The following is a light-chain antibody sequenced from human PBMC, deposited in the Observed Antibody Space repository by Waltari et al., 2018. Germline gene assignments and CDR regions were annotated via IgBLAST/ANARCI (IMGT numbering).Light chain of an antibody. Sequence: QSALTQPPSASGSPGQSVTISCTGTSSDVGGYNYVSWYQQYPDKAPKLIIYGVTKRPSGVPDRFSGSKSGNTASLTVSGLQAEDEADYYCTSYGGSNNFVIFGGGTKLTVL. CDR3: TSYGGSNNFVI. CDR2: GVT. CDR1: SSDVGGYNY. J-gene: IGLJ2*01. V-gene: IGLV2-8*01.